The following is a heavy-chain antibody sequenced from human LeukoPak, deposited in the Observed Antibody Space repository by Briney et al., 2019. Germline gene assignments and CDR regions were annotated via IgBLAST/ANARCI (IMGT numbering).Heavy chain of an antibody. J-gene: IGHJ6*02. CDR2: IWYDGSNK. CDR1: GFTFSSYG. Sequence: GGSLRLSCAASGFTFSSYGMHWVRQAPGKGLEWVAVIWYDGSNKYYADSVKGRFTISRVNSKNTLYLQMNSLRAEDTAVYYCARGRSGYRWYYYYGMDVWGQGTTVTVSS. D-gene: IGHD5-12*01. V-gene: IGHV3-33*01. CDR3: ARGRSGYRWYYYYGMDV.